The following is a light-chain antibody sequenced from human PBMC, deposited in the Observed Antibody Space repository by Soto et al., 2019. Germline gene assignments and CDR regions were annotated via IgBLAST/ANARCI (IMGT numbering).Light chain of an antibody. CDR2: DVT. Sequence: QSALTQPRSVSGSPGQSVTISCTGTSSDVGGYNYVSWFQQHPGKAPKVMIYDVTERPSGVRDRFTGSKSGHTASLTISGLQAEDEADYYCCSYAGSYTFVFGGGTKLTVL. CDR3: CSYAGSYTFV. V-gene: IGLV2-11*01. J-gene: IGLJ2*01. CDR1: SSDVGGYNY.